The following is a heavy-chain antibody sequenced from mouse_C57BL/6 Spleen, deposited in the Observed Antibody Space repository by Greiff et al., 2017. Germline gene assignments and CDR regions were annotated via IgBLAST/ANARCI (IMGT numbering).Heavy chain of an antibody. J-gene: IGHJ4*01. CDR3: ARGGYYGSTYAMDY. CDR1: GYSFTDYN. Sequence: EVQLQESGPELVKPGASVKISCKASGYSFTDYNMNWVKQSNGKSLEWIGVINPNYGTTSYNQKFKGKATLTVDQSSSTAYMQLNSLTSEDSAVYYCARGGYYGSTYAMDYWGQGTSVTVSS. D-gene: IGHD1-1*01. V-gene: IGHV1-39*01. CDR2: INPNYGTT.